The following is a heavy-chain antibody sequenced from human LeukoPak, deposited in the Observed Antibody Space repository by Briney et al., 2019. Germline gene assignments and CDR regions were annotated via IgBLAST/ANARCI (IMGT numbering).Heavy chain of an antibody. CDR1: GFTFSSYS. CDR2: ISTDSRYM. CDR3: ARVITMIVVVNYGMDV. J-gene: IGHJ6*02. Sequence: PGGSLRLSCAASGFTFSSYSLTWVRQAPGKGLEWVSDISTDSRYMYYADSVQGRFTISRDNAQRSLYLQMNSLRAEDTAVYYCARVITMIVVVNYGMDVWGQGTTVTVSS. D-gene: IGHD3-22*01. V-gene: IGHV3-21*04.